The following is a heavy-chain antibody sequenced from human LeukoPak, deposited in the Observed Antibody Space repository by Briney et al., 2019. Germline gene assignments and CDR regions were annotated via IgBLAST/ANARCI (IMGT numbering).Heavy chain of an antibody. CDR2: IHPGDPET. CDR3: ARRLSGHDAFDF. D-gene: IGHD1-14*01. Sequence: GESLKISCKASGYSFTNYWIGWVRQMSGEGLEWVGTIHPGDPETKYSPSFDGRVTISGDKSITTVYLQWTSLKASDTAIYYCARRLSGHDAFDFWGQGTMVIVSS. J-gene: IGHJ3*01. CDR1: GYSFTNYW. V-gene: IGHV5-51*01.